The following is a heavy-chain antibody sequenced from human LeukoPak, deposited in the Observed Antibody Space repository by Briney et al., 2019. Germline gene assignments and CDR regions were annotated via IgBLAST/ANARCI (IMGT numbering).Heavy chain of an antibody. CDR2: ISYDGSNK. Sequence: GRSLRLSCAASGLTFSSYAMHWVRQAPGKGLEWVAVISYDGSNKYYADSVKGRFTISRDNSKNTLYLQMNSLRAEDTAVYYCARDAYYYDSSGYDYWGQGTLVTVSS. CDR1: GLTFSSYA. V-gene: IGHV3-30-3*01. CDR3: ARDAYYYDSSGYDY. D-gene: IGHD3-22*01. J-gene: IGHJ4*02.